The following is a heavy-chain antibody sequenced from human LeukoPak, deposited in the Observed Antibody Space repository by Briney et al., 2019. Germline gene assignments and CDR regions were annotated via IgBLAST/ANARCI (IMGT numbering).Heavy chain of an antibody. D-gene: IGHD6-13*01. V-gene: IGHV4-4*02. CDR3: ARQRITAADIDY. CDR2: IYHSGST. Sequence: SGTLSLTCAVYRGSISSNNWWSWVRQPPGKRLEWIAEIYHSGSTNYNPSLKIRVTISVDKSKNQFSLKLSSVTAADTAVYYCARQRITAADIDYWGQGTLVTVSS. CDR1: RGSISSNNW. J-gene: IGHJ4*02.